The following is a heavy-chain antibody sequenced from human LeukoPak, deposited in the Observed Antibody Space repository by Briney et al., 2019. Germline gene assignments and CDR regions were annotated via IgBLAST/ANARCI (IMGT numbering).Heavy chain of an antibody. Sequence: GGSLRRSCAASGFTFSDYYMSWIRQAPGKGLEWVSYISTSRSTIFYADSGKGRFTSSMYNAKNSLDLQMNSLRAEDTAVYYCARDDYNNYGWVAPWGQGTLVTVYS. J-gene: IGHJ5*02. V-gene: IGHV3-11*04. CDR2: ISTSRSTI. CDR1: GFTFSDYY. CDR3: ARDDYNNYGWVAP. D-gene: IGHD4-11*01.